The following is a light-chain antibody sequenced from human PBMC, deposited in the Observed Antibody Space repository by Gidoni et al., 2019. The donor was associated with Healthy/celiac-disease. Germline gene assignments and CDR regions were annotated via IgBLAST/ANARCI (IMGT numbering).Light chain of an antibody. CDR1: QGISSI. J-gene: IGKJ5*01. CDR2: AAS. Sequence: DIQLIHSPSFLSASVGDRVTITCRASQGISSILAWYQQKPGKAPKLLIYAASTLQSGVPSRFSGSGSGTEFTLTISSLQPEDFATYYCQQLNSYPVTFGQGTRLEIK. V-gene: IGKV1-9*01. CDR3: QQLNSYPVT.